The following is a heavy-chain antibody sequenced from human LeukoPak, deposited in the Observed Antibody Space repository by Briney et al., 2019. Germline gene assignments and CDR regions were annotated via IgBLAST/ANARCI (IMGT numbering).Heavy chain of an antibody. J-gene: IGHJ6*04. V-gene: IGHV4-34*01. CDR2: INHSGST. Sequence: GLEWIGEINHSGSTNYNPSLKSRVTISVDTSKNQFSLKLSSVTAADTAVYYCARKSYGMDVWGKGTTVTVSP. CDR3: ARKSYGMDV.